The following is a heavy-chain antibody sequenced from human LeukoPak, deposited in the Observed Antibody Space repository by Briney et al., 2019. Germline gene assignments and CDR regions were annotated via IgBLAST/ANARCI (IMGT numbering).Heavy chain of an antibody. V-gene: IGHV3-23*01. Sequence: GESLRLSCAASGFTFRNYALSWVRQAPGKGLEWVSGFKESGGSTSYAESVKGRFTISRDISKNTMYLQMDSLRAEDTAVYYCAKVYASGWSYFDSWGQGTLVTVSS. CDR1: GFTFRNYA. D-gene: IGHD6-19*01. CDR2: FKESGGST. CDR3: AKVYASGWSYFDS. J-gene: IGHJ4*02.